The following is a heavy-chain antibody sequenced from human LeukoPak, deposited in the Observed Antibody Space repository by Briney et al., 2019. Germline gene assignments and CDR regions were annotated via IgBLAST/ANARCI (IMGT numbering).Heavy chain of an antibody. Sequence: GGSLRLSCAASGFTFSRYAMSWVSQAPGKWLEWVSSISGSGGSTYYADSVKGRFSISRDNSKNTLYLQVNSLRADDTAVYYCANSGLNRFEYWGQGALVTVSS. CDR2: ISGSGGST. V-gene: IGHV3-23*01. J-gene: IGHJ4*02. CDR1: GFTFSRYA. D-gene: IGHD2-15*01. CDR3: ANSGLNRFEY.